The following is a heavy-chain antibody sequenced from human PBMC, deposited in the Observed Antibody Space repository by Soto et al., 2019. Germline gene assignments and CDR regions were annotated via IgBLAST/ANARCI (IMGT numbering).Heavy chain of an antibody. V-gene: IGHV3-15*07. CDR1: GLTFNDDW. D-gene: IGHD3-10*01. J-gene: IGHJ6*02. Sequence: EVQLVESGGGLVKPGGSLRLSCAVSGLTFNDDWLNWVRQAPGKGLEWVGRIKSKTDGGTPDYAAPVKGRFNLSRDQSKNTLYLQMNSLKSEDTAVYYCTAGKAYYSFGMDVWGQGTTVTVSS. CDR2: IKSKTDGGTP. CDR3: TAGKAYYSFGMDV.